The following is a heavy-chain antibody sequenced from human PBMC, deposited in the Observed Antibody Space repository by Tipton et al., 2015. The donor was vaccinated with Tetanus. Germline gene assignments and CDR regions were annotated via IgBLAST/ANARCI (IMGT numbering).Heavy chain of an antibody. CDR1: GDSFTGFY. D-gene: IGHD2-2*01. J-gene: IGHJ4*02. CDR3: AREVPAAGHFDS. Sequence: GLVKPSETLSLTCAVSGDSFTGFYWHWIRQPPGKGLEWIGEINHRGGISYNPSLKSRVTISVDTSKNQFSLKLSSVTAADTAIYYCAREVPAAGHFDSWGQGTLVTVSS. V-gene: IGHV4-34*01. CDR2: INHRGGI.